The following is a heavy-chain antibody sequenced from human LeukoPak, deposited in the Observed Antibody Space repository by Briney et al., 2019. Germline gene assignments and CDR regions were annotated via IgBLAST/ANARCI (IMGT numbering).Heavy chain of an antibody. V-gene: IGHV4-39*01. D-gene: IGHD6-13*01. CDR3: MDV. Sequence: PSETLSLTCTVSGGSISSSSYYWGWIRQPPGKGLEWIGSIYYSGSTYYNPSRKSRVTISVDTSKNQFSLYCARRAGAAAGYYYYMDVWGKGTTVTISS. J-gene: IGHJ6*03. CDR2: IYYSGST. CDR1: GGSISSSSYY.